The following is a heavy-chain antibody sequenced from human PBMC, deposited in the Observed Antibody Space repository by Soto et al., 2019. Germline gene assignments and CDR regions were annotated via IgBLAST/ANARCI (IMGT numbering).Heavy chain of an antibody. J-gene: IGHJ4*02. V-gene: IGHV4-59*01. CDR3: ARALFAELLWAPYFDY. Sequence: PSETLSLTCTVSGGSISSYYWSWIRQPPGKGLEWIGYIYYSGSTSYNPSLKSRVTISVDTSKNQFSLKLSSVTAADTAVYYCARALFAELLWAPYFDYWGQGTLVTVSS. D-gene: IGHD2-2*01. CDR2: IYYSGST. CDR1: GGSISSYY.